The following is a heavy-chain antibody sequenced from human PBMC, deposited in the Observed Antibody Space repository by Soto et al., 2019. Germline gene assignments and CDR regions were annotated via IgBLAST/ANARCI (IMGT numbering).Heavy chain of an antibody. CDR3: AREGQWLVRLGGVRYHGMDV. CDR1: GGTFSSSA. Sequence: QVQLVQSGAEVKKPGSSVKVSCKASGGTFSSSAISWVRQAPGQGLEWMGGIIPIFGTANYAQKFQGRVTITADASAYTASMELSSLTSEDTAIYFCAREGQWLVRLGGVRYHGMDVWGQGTTVTVSS. J-gene: IGHJ6*02. V-gene: IGHV1-69*01. D-gene: IGHD6-19*01. CDR2: IIPIFGTA.